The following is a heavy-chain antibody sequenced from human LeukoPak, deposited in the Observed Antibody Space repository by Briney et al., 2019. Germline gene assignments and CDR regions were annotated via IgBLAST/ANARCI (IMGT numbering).Heavy chain of an antibody. V-gene: IGHV3-7*01. CDR2: IKQDGSEQ. D-gene: IGHD2-8*01. CDR3: ARDNGYDI. Sequence: PGGSLRLSCAASGFTFSSYWISWVRQAPGKGLEWVANIKQDGSEQNYVDSVKGRFTISRDNAMNSLYLQMNSLRAEDTAVYHCARDNGYDIWGQGTMVTVSS. CDR1: GFTFSSYW. J-gene: IGHJ3*02.